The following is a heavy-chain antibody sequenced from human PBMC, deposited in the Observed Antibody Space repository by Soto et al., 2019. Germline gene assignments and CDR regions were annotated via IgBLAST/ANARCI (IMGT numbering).Heavy chain of an antibody. D-gene: IGHD3-10*01. V-gene: IGHV4-30-4*01. CDR3: ARVGGFGATTIDY. CDR1: GGSISSGDYY. CDR2: IYYSGST. J-gene: IGHJ4*02. Sequence: QVQLQESGPGLVKPSQTLSLTCTVSGGSISSGDYYWSWIRQPPGKGLEWSGYIYYSGSTYYNPYLKSRDTISVDTSKTQFSLKLSSVTAADTAVYYCARVGGFGATTIDYWGQGTLVTVSS.